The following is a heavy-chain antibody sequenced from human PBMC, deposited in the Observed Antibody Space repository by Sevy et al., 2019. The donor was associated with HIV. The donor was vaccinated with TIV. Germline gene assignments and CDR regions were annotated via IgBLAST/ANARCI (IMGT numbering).Heavy chain of an antibody. CDR1: GFTFSSYS. D-gene: IGHD4-17*01. CDR2: ISSSSSYI. Sequence: GGSLRLSCAASGFTFSSYSMNWVRQAPGKGLEWVSSISSSSSYIYYADSVKGRFTISRDNAKNSLYLQMNSLRAEDTAVYYCAGEELYGDYGFDYWGQGTLVTVSS. V-gene: IGHV3-21*01. CDR3: AGEELYGDYGFDY. J-gene: IGHJ4*02.